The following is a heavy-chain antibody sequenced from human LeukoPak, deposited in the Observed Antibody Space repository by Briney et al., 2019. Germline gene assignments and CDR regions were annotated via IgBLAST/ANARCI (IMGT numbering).Heavy chain of an antibody. Sequence: SXRXSCXAXGVSFRDYWMSWVRQAPGKGLEWVADIEPDGSGKTYVDSVKGGFTISRDNAQQSLYLQMDTLTAEDTAVYYCVTSWVRQERDFWGQGTLVTVSS. V-gene: IGHV3-7*01. J-gene: IGHJ4*02. CDR3: VTSWVRQERDF. CDR2: IEPDGSGK. D-gene: IGHD3-10*01. CDR1: GVSFRDYW.